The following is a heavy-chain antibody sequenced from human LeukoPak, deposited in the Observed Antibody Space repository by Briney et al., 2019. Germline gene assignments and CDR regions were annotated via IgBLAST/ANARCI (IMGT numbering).Heavy chain of an antibody. J-gene: IGHJ3*02. D-gene: IGHD6-19*01. Sequence: GALRLSCAASGFTFSSYAMSWVRQAPGRGLEWVSGISGSGVSTYSADSVKGRFTISRDNAKNSLYLQMNSLRAEDTAVYYCARLVGAVAGSIDAFDIWGQGTMVTVSS. CDR1: GFTFSSYA. V-gene: IGHV3-23*01. CDR3: ARLVGAVAGSIDAFDI. CDR2: ISGSGVST.